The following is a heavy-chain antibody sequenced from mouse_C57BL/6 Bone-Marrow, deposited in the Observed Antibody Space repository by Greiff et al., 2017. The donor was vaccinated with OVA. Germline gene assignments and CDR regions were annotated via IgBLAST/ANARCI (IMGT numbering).Heavy chain of an antibody. CDR2: IYPSNGGT. J-gene: IGHJ3*01. Sequence: QVQLQQPGTELVKPGASVKLSCKASGYTFTSYWMNWVKQRPGQGLEWIGNIYPSNGGTNYNEKFKSKATLTADKSSSTAYMQLSSLTTEDSAVYYCATYYDGRAWFAYWGQGTLVTVSA. V-gene: IGHV1-53*01. CDR1: GYTFTSYW. CDR3: ATYYDGRAWFAY. D-gene: IGHD1-1*01.